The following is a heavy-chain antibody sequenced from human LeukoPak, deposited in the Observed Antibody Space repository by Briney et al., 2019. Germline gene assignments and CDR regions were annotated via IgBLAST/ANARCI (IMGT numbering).Heavy chain of an antibody. CDR1: GFTFSSYS. CDR3: ARLGGEMATIDMFDY. V-gene: IGHV3-21*01. Sequence: PGGSLRLSCAASGFTFSSYSMNWVRQAPGKGLEWVSSISSSSSYIYYADSVKGRFTISRDNAKNSLYPQMNSLRAEDTAVYYCARLGGEMATIDMFDYWGQGTLVTVSS. D-gene: IGHD5-24*01. CDR2: ISSSSSYI. J-gene: IGHJ4*02.